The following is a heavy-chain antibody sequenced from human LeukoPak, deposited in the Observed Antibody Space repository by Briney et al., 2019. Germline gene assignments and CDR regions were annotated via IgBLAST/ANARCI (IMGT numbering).Heavy chain of an antibody. J-gene: IGHJ3*02. Sequence: GESLKISCKGSGYSFTSYWIGWVRQMPGKGLEWMGIIYPGDSDTRYSPSFQGQVTISADKSLSTAYLQWSSLKASDTAMYYCARSHSSSWYRVDAFDIWGQGTMVTASS. CDR3: ARSHSSSWYRVDAFDI. CDR2: IYPGDSDT. CDR1: GYSFTSYW. D-gene: IGHD6-13*01. V-gene: IGHV5-51*01.